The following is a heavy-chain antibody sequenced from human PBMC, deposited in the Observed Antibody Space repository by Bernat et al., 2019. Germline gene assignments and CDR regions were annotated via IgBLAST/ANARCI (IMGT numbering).Heavy chain of an antibody. CDR1: GGSISSSSYY. V-gene: IGHV4-39*01. CDR3: ATNSRELTTVTYFDY. D-gene: IGHD4-11*01. J-gene: IGHJ4*02. CDR2: IYYSGST. Sequence: QLQLQESGPGLVKPSETLSLTCTVSGGSISSSSYYWGWIRQPPGKGLEWIGSIYYSGSTYYNPSLKSRVTISVDTSRNQFCLKLSSVTAADTAVYYCATNSRELTTVTYFDYWGQGTLVTVAS.